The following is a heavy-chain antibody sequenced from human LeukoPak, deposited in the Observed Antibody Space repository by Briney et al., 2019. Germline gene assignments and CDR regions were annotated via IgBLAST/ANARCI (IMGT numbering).Heavy chain of an antibody. V-gene: IGHV1-2*02. Sequence: ASVKVSCKTSGYTFSDYYIHWIRQAPGQGLEWVGWINPNSGDTDYAQKFQGRVTVTRDTSISTAYMELGRLRSDDTAVYYCARVWSGWYVRWFDPWGQGTLVTVSS. CDR3: ARVWSGWYVRWFDP. J-gene: IGHJ5*02. CDR1: GYTFSDYY. CDR2: INPNSGDT. D-gene: IGHD6-19*01.